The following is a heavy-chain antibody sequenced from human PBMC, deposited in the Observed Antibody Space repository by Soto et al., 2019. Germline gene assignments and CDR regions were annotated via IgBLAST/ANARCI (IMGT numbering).Heavy chain of an antibody. D-gene: IGHD1-1*01. J-gene: IGHJ4*02. V-gene: IGHV4-31*03. Sequence: SETLSLTCTVSGGSISSGGYYWSWIRQHPGKGLEWIGYIYYSGSTYYNPSLKSRVTISVDTSKNQFSLKLSSVTAADTAVYYCARDRWERRSRYFDYWGQGTQVTVSS. CDR2: IYYSGST. CDR1: GGSISSGGYY. CDR3: ARDRWERRSRYFDY.